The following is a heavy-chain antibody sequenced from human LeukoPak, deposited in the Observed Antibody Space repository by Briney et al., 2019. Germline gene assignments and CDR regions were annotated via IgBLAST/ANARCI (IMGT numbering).Heavy chain of an antibody. CDR3: AETHRYNR. J-gene: IGHJ5*02. D-gene: IGHD5-24*01. Sequence: PGGSLRLSCAASGFSFSNAWMSWVRQAPGKGLEWVGRIKTKTDGETTDYAAPVKGRFTISRDDSKNTLYLQMSSLKTEDTAVYYCAETHRYNRWGQGTLVTVSS. CDR2: IKTKTDGETT. CDR1: GFSFSNAW. V-gene: IGHV3-15*01.